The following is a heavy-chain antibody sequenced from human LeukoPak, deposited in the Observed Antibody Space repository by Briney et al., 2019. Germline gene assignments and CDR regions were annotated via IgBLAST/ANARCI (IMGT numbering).Heavy chain of an antibody. V-gene: IGHV4-30-4*08. CDR1: GGSVSSGSYY. J-gene: IGHJ4*02. D-gene: IGHD4-23*01. CDR3: AREVSRWPYYFDY. CDR2: IYYSGST. Sequence: PSETLSLTCTVSGGSVSSGSYYWSWIRQPPGKGLEWIGYIYYSGSTYYNPSLKSRVTISVDTSKNQFSLKLSSVTAADTAVYYCAREVSRWPYYFDYWGQGTLVTVSS.